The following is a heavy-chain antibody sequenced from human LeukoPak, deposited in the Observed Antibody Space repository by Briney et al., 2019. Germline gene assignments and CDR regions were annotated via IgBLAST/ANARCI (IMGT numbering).Heavy chain of an antibody. CDR3: ARVGSNYDILTGANWFDP. J-gene: IGHJ5*02. Sequence: ASVKVSCKASGYTFTSYGISWVRQAPGQGLEWMGWISAYNGNTNYAQKLQGRVTMTRDTSTSTAYMELRSLRSDDTAVYYCARVGSNYDILTGANWFDPWGQGTLVTVSS. CDR2: ISAYNGNT. CDR1: GYTFTSYG. V-gene: IGHV1-18*01. D-gene: IGHD3-9*01.